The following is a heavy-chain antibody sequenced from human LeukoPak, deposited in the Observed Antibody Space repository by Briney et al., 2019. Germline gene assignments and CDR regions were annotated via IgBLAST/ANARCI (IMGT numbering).Heavy chain of an antibody. D-gene: IGHD5-24*01. CDR3: ARQPPSRDGYYLDY. Sequence: SETLSLTCAVYGGSFSGYYWSWIRQPPGKGLEWIGEINHSGSTNYNPSLKSRVTISVDTSKNQFSLKLSSVTAADTAVYYCARQPPSRDGYYLDYWGQGTLVTVSS. V-gene: IGHV4-34*01. CDR1: GGSFSGYY. CDR2: INHSGST. J-gene: IGHJ4*02.